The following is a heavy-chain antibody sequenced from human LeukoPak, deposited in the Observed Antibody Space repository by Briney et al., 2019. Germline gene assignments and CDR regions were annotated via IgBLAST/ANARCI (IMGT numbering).Heavy chain of an antibody. CDR2: INHSRSS. Sequence: SGTLSLTCAVSGGSFSGYYWRWLRQPPGKGLEWIGEINHSRSSNYNPSLTSRGTISVATTKNQFSLMLTSVTAADTAVYYCARVRRSGHDYWGQGTLVTVSS. V-gene: IGHV4-34*01. CDR3: ARVRRSGHDY. J-gene: IGHJ4*02. D-gene: IGHD6-19*01. CDR1: GGSFSGYY.